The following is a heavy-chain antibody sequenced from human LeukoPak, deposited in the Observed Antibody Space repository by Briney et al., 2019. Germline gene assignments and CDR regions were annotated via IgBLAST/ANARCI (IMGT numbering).Heavy chain of an antibody. V-gene: IGHV3-30*03. D-gene: IGHD1-26*01. CDR2: ISYDTINK. Sequence: PGGSLRLSCAASGFTFSSYGMHWVRQGPGKGLQWLSFISYDTINKYYADSVKGRFTIPRDNSKNMLYLEINSLRAEDTAVYYCVRESGSQRAFDIWGQGTVVTVS. CDR3: VRESGSQRAFDI. J-gene: IGHJ3*02. CDR1: GFTFSSYG.